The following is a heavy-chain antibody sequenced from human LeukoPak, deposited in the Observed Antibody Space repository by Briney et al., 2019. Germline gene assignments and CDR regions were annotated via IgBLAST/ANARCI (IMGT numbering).Heavy chain of an antibody. D-gene: IGHD3-9*01. V-gene: IGHV3-74*01. CDR3: AKDMRFDWTPYYFDY. CDR1: GFTFSSYW. Sequence: GGSLRLSCAASGFTFSSYWMHWVRQAPGKGLVWVSHINGDGSTTSYADSVKGRFTISRDNAKNTVYLQMNSLRAEDTAVYYCAKDMRFDWTPYYFDYWGQGTLVTVSS. CDR2: INGDGSTT. J-gene: IGHJ4*02.